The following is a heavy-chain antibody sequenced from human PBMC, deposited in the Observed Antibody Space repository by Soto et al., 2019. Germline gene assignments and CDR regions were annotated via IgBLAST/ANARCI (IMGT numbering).Heavy chain of an antibody. CDR3: ARDGYGDYTGWFDP. J-gene: IGHJ5*02. Sequence: QVQLQESGPGLVKPSQTLSLTCTVSGGSISSGGYYCSWIRQHPGKGLEWIGYIYYSGSTYYNPSLKRRVTISVDTSKNQFSLKLSSVTAADTAVYYCARDGYGDYTGWFDPWGQGTLVTVSS. V-gene: IGHV4-31*03. D-gene: IGHD4-17*01. CDR2: IYYSGST. CDR1: GGSISSGGYY.